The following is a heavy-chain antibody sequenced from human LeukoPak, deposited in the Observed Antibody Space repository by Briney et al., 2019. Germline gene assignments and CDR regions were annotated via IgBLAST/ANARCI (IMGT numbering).Heavy chain of an antibody. CDR3: ARRFPYGSGWPYYFDY. V-gene: IGHV1-18*01. J-gene: IGHJ4*02. D-gene: IGHD6-19*01. CDR2: ISAYNGNT. CDR1: GYTFTSYG. Sequence: ASVKVSCKASGYTFTSYGISWVRQAPGQGLEWMGWISAYNGNTNYAQKLQGRVTMTTDTSTSTAYMELRSLRSDDTAVYYCARRFPYGSGWPYYFDYWGQGTLVTVSS.